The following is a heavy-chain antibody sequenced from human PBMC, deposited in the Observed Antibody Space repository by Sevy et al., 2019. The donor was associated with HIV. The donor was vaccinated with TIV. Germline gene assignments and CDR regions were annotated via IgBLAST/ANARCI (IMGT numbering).Heavy chain of an antibody. V-gene: IGHV3-21*01. Sequence: GGSLRLSCAASGFTLSRYGMHWVRQAPGKGLEWVSSVSFASNYIYYADSVRGRFTISRDNAKNSLYLQMNSLRAEDTAVYYCARPYGSGSWEAFDLWGQGTMVTVSS. D-gene: IGHD3-10*01. CDR2: VSFASNYI. CDR1: GFTLSRYG. J-gene: IGHJ3*01. CDR3: ARPYGSGSWEAFDL.